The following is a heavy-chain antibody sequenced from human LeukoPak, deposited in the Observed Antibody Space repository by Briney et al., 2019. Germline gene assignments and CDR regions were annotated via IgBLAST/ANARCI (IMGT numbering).Heavy chain of an antibody. CDR3: ARDHVGEDSGAFDI. D-gene: IGHD3-10*01. Sequence: PGGSLRLSCAASGFTFSSYEMNWVRQAPGKGLEWVSYIGRGGNVIYYADSMKGRFTISRDNAKNSLYLQMNSLRAEDSAVYYCARDHVGEDSGAFDIWGQGTMVTVSS. CDR2: IGRGGNVI. CDR1: GFTFSSYE. V-gene: IGHV3-48*03. J-gene: IGHJ3*02.